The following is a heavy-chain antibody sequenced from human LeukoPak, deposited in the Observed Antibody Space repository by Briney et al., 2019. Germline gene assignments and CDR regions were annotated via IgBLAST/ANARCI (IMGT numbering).Heavy chain of an antibody. J-gene: IGHJ6*02. CDR2: IIPIFGTA. D-gene: IGHD4-11*01. CDR1: GVTFSSYA. CDR3: ARGAYSNYQTYYYGMDV. V-gene: IGHV1-69*01. Sequence: SVKVSCKASGVTFSSYAISWVRQAPGQGLEWMGGIIPIFGTANYAQKFQGRVTITADESTSTAYMELSSLRSEDTAVYYCARGAYSNYQTYYYGMDVWGQGTTVTVSS.